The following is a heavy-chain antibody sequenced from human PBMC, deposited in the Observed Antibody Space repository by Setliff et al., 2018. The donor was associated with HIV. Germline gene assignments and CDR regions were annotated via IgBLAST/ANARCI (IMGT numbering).Heavy chain of an antibody. CDR1: GGSISNSSSY. J-gene: IGHJ2*01. D-gene: IGHD2-15*01. V-gene: IGHV4-39*07. Sequence: SETLSLTCTVSGGSISNSSSYWGWIRQPPGKRLEWIGSIYYSGSTYYNPSLKSRITISADTPKNQFSLKLTSVTAADTAIYFWARSCQSGRSDWYFDLWGRGTRGTVSS. CDR2: IYYSGST. CDR3: ARSCQSGRSDWYFDL.